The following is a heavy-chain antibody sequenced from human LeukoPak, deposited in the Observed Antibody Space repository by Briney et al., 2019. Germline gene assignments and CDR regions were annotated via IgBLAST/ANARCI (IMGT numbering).Heavy chain of an antibody. Sequence: GGSLRLSWAASGFTFSSYSMNWVRQAPGKGLEWVSSISCSSSFLYYAGSVKGRFTISRDKPKNSLYLQVNSLRAEDTAVYYCARGGYSYVYGYFDYWGQGTLVTVSS. CDR1: GFTFSSYS. CDR3: ARGGYSYVYGYFDY. CDR2: ISCSSSFL. J-gene: IGHJ4*02. D-gene: IGHD5-18*01. V-gene: IGHV3-21*06.